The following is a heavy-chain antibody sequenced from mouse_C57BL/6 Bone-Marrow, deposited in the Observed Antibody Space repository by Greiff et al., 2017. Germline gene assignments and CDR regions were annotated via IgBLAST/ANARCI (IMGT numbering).Heavy chain of an antibody. J-gene: IGHJ2*01. CDR3: ARQGGPGFFDY. Sequence: EVQLQQSGGGLVKPGGSLKLSCAASGFTFSSYTMSWVRQTPEKRLEWVATISGGGGNTYYPDSVKGRFTISRDNAKNTLYLQMSSLRSEDTALYYCARQGGPGFFDYWGQGTTLTVSS. CDR2: ISGGGGNT. V-gene: IGHV5-9*01. CDR1: GFTFSSYT.